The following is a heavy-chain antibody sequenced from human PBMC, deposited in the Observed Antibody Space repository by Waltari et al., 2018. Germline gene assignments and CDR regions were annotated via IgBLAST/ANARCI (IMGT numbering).Heavy chain of an antibody. CDR3: AREVVPPARVVVNWFDP. Sequence: QVQLVQSGSELKKPGASVKVSCKASGYIFTNYAINWVRQTPGKGLELMGWINTNTRNPTYVQGFTGRFVFSLDTSVNTAYLQINNLKAEDTAIYYCAREVVPPARVVVNWFDPWGQGTLVTVSS. V-gene: IGHV7-4-1*02. J-gene: IGHJ5*02. CDR2: INTNTRNP. D-gene: IGHD2-2*01. CDR1: GYIFTNYA.